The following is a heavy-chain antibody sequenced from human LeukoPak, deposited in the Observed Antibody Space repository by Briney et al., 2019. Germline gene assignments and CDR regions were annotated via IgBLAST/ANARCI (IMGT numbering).Heavy chain of an antibody. V-gene: IGHV1-2*04. D-gene: IGHD6-19*01. J-gene: IGHJ4*02. Sequence: GASVTVSFTASGYAFTGYYMHWVRQAPGQGLEWMGWINPNSGGTNYAQKFQGWVTMTRDTSISTAYMELSRLRSDDTAVYYCARESREGIAVAGTDFDYWGQGTLVTVSS. CDR1: GYAFTGYY. CDR2: INPNSGGT. CDR3: ARESREGIAVAGTDFDY.